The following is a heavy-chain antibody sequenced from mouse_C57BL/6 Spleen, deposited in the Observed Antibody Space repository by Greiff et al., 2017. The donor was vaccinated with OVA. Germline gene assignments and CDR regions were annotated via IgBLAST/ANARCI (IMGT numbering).Heavy chain of an antibody. V-gene: IGHV7-3*01. J-gene: IGHJ4*01. D-gene: IGHD1-1*01. CDR2: IRNKANGYTT. CDR3: ARYNYYGSSYYAMDY. CDR1: GFTFTDYY. Sequence: EVKLMESGGGLVQPGGSLSLSCAASGFTFTDYYMSWVRQPPGKALEWLGFIRNKANGYTTEYSASVKGRFTISRDNSQSILYLQMNALRAEDSATYYCARYNYYGSSYYAMDYWGQGTSVTVSS.